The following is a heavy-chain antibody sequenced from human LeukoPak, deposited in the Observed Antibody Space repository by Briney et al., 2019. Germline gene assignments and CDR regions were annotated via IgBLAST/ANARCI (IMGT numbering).Heavy chain of an antibody. J-gene: IGHJ4*02. CDR2: ISYDGSNK. CDR1: GFTFSSYA. Sequence: GRSLRLSCAASGFTFSSYAMHWVRQAPGKGLEWVTVISYDGSNKYYADSVKGRFTISRDNSKNMLYLQMNSLRAEDTAVYYCARDLLVRGVIDYWGQGTLVTVSS. CDR3: ARDLLVRGVIDY. V-gene: IGHV3-30*04. D-gene: IGHD3-10*01.